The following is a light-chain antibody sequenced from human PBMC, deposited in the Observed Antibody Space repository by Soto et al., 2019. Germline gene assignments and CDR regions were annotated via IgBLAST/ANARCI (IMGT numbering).Light chain of an antibody. V-gene: IGKV3-15*01. Sequence: EVVMTQSPATLSVSPGARATLSFRASQSVDTNVVWYQQKPGQPPRLLVHSASIRAPGVPARFTGIGSGTDYTLTISGLQTDVFAIYYCQQYYNWPPYTFGQGTRLQIK. CDR1: QSVDTN. J-gene: IGKJ2*01. CDR3: QQYYNWPPYT. CDR2: SAS.